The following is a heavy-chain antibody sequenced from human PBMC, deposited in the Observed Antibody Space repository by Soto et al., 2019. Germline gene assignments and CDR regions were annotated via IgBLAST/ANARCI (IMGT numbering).Heavy chain of an antibody. V-gene: IGHV3-15*07. CDR2: VKSKSDGGTT. CDR1: GFTFTYAW. Sequence: GGSLRLSCAASGFTFTYAWMNWVRQAPGKGLEWVGRVKSKSDGGTTDYAAPVKGRFTVSRDDSKNTLYLQMDSLKTEDTALYYCTTWTLGFDPWGQGTLVTVSS. CDR3: TTWTLGFDP. J-gene: IGHJ5*02. D-gene: IGHD3-3*01.